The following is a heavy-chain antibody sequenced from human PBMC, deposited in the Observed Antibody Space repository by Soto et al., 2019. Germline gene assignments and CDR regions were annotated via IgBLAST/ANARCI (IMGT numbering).Heavy chain of an antibody. D-gene: IGHD4-4*01. CDR3: TRIPRYSFPTSDPLDN. CDR1: GGTFNTYT. CDR2: ILPILGSL. Sequence: QVRLVQSGAEVKKPGSSVTVSCKASGGTFNTYTFSWVRQAPGQGLEWMGSILPILGSLNYAQRFQGRLSITADYSTTNAYMELSSLTSQDTAMYYCTRIPRYSFPTSDPLDNWGQGTLVTVSS. J-gene: IGHJ4*02. V-gene: IGHV1-69*08.